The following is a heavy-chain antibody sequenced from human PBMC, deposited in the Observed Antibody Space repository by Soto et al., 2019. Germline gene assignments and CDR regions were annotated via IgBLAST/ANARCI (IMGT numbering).Heavy chain of an antibody. J-gene: IGHJ6*02. CDR2: IIPIFGTA. V-gene: IGHV1-69*01. D-gene: IGHD6-6*01. Sequence: QVQLVQSGAEVKKPGSSVKVSCKASGGTFSSYAISWVRQAPGQGLEWMGGIIPIFGTANYAQKFQGRVTITANESTSTAYMELSSLRSEDTAVYYCARDLEYSSSSLYYYYGMDVWGQGTTVTVSS. CDR3: ARDLEYSSSSLYYYYGMDV. CDR1: GGTFSSYA.